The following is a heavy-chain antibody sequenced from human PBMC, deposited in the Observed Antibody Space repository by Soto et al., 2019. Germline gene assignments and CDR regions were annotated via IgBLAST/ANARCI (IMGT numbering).Heavy chain of an antibody. CDR3: TTDTYYYDSSGYYPLFDY. Sequence: GGSLRLSCAASGFTFSNAWMNWVRQAPGKGLEWVGRIKSKTDGGTTDYAAPVKGRFTISRDDSKNTLYLQMNSLKTEGTAVYYCTTDTYYYDSSGYYPLFDYWGQGTLVTVSS. J-gene: IGHJ4*02. V-gene: IGHV3-15*07. CDR2: IKSKTDGGTT. D-gene: IGHD3-22*01. CDR1: GFTFSNAW.